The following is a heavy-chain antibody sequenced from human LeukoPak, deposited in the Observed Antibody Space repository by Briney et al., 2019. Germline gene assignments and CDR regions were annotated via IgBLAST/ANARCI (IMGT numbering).Heavy chain of an antibody. Sequence: GGSLRLSCAASGFTFSSYAMSWVRQASGKGLEWVSAISGSGGSTYYADSVKGRFTISRDNSKNTLYLQMNSLRAEDTAVYYCAKSPDYYDSSGYPWTKGYWGQGTLVTVSS. CDR3: AKSPDYYDSSGYPWTKGY. V-gene: IGHV3-23*01. CDR1: GFTFSSYA. CDR2: ISGSGGST. J-gene: IGHJ4*02. D-gene: IGHD3-22*01.